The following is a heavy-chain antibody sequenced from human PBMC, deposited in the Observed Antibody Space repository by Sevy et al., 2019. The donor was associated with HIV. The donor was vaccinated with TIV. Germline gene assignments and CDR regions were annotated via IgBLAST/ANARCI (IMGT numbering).Heavy chain of an antibody. D-gene: IGHD3-10*01. CDR3: AGGYYGSGMSNWFDP. CDR1: GYTFTSYE. V-gene: IGHV1-8*01. J-gene: IGHJ5*02. CDR2: MNPNSGKT. Sequence: ASVKVSCKASGYTFTSYEINWVRQATGQGLEWMGWMNPNSGKTGYAQRFQGRVTMTRNTSISTAYMELSSLRSEDTAVYYCAGGYYGSGMSNWFDPWGQGTLVTVSS.